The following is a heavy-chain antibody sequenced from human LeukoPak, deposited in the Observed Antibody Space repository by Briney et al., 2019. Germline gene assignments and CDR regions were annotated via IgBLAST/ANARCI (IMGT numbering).Heavy chain of an antibody. V-gene: IGHV3-30-3*01. CDR1: GFTFSSYA. J-gene: IGHJ4*02. CDR2: ISYDGSNK. Sequence: PGGSLRLSCAASGFTFSSYAMHWVRQALGKGLEWVAVISYDGSNKYYADSVKGRFTISRDNSKNTLYLQMNSLRAEDTAVYYCAREDIVVVPAAHYGVWGQGTLVTVSS. D-gene: IGHD2-2*01. CDR3: AREDIVVVPAAHYGV.